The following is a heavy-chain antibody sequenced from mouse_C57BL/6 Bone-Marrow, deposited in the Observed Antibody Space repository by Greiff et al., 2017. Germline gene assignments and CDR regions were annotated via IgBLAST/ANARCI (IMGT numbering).Heavy chain of an antibody. V-gene: IGHV1-5*01. J-gene: IGHJ4*01. CDR3: TSWAPYYGSSYPYYAMDY. Sequence: EVKVEESGTVLARPGASVKMSCKTSGYTFTSYWMHWVKQRPGQGLEWIGAIYPGNSDTSYNQKFKGKAKLTAVTSASTAYMELSSLTNEDSAVYYCTSWAPYYGSSYPYYAMDYWGQGTSVTVSS. CDR1: GYTFTSYW. CDR2: IYPGNSDT. D-gene: IGHD1-1*01.